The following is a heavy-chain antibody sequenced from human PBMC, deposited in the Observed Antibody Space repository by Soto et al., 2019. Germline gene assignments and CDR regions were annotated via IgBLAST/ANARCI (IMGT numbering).Heavy chain of an antibody. CDR3: ARRAGERATEGQWFDL. D-gene: IGHD5-12*01. CDR1: GISISRYY. CDR2: MYDSGST. J-gene: IGHJ5*02. Sequence: SETLSLTCTVSGISISRYYWSWIRQPPGKGLEWIGYMYDSGSTDYNPSLKSRVTISVDTSKNQFSLKLNSVTAADTAVYYCARRAGERATEGQWFDLCGARTLVTFSS. V-gene: IGHV4-59*01.